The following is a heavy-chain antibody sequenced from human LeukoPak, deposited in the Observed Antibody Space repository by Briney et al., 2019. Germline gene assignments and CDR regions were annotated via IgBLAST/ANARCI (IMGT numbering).Heavy chain of an antibody. CDR2: IYYSGST. Sequence: SETLSLTCIVSGYSISSGYYWGWIRQPPGKGLEWIGYIYYSGSTNYNPSLKSRVTISVDTSKNQFSLKLSSVTAADTAVYYCARARGYSGYAYFDYWGQGTLVTVSS. CDR3: ARARGYSGYAYFDY. J-gene: IGHJ4*02. CDR1: GYSISSGYY. D-gene: IGHD5-12*01. V-gene: IGHV4-61*01.